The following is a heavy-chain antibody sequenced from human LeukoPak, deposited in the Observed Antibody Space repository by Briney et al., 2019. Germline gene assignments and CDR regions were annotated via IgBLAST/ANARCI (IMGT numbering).Heavy chain of an antibody. Sequence: SETLSLTCTVSGGSISSYYWSWTRQPPGKGLEWIGYIYYSGSTNYNPSLKSRVTISVDTSKNQFSLKLSSVTAADTAVYYCARVSYYYDSSGYLTSLYFDYWGQGTLVTVSS. D-gene: IGHD3-22*01. CDR1: GGSISSYY. V-gene: IGHV4-59*01. J-gene: IGHJ4*02. CDR2: IYYSGST. CDR3: ARVSYYYDSSGYLTSLYFDY.